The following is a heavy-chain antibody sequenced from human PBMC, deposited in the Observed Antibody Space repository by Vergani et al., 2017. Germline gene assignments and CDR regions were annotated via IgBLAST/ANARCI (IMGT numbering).Heavy chain of an antibody. V-gene: IGHV1-69*13. CDR3: KYYYDTSDYDRFDY. CDR2: IIPIFGTR. Sequence: QVQLVQSGAEVKKPGSSVKVSFKASGGTFNKYTISLVRQSPGQGLVWMGRIIPIFGTRNYAQKFQGRVTIASDEYTSTAYMELRSLRSEDTAVYYCKYYYDTSDYDRFDYWGQGTLVTVSS. J-gene: IGHJ4*02. D-gene: IGHD3-22*01. CDR1: GGTFNKYT.